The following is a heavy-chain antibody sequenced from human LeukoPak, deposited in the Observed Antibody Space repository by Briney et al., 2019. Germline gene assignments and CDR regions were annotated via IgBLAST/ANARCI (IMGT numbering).Heavy chain of an antibody. V-gene: IGHV4-39*01. D-gene: IGHD5-12*01. CDR1: GGSISSSSYY. CDR2: IYYSGST. CDR3: ASGYSGYGSTAFDY. J-gene: IGHJ4*02. Sequence: SETLSLTCTVSGGSISSSSYYWGWIRQPPGKGLEWIGSIYYSGSTYYNPSLKSRVTISVDTSKNQFSLKLSSVTAADTAVYYCASGYSGYGSTAFDYWGQGTLVTVSS.